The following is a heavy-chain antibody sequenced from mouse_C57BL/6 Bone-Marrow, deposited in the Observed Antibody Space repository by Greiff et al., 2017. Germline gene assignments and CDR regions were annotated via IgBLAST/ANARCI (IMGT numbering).Heavy chain of an antibody. D-gene: IGHD2-4*01. CDR2: IRSKSNNYAT. V-gene: IGHV10-1*01. CDR1: GFSFNTYA. CDR3: VRHDDYVWYFDV. J-gene: IGHJ1*03. Sequence: EVKLMESGGGLVQPKGSLKLSCAASGFSFNTYAMNWVRQAPGKGLEWVARIRSKSNNYATYYADSVKDRFTISRDDSESMLYLQMNNLKTEDTAIYDCVRHDDYVWYFDVWGTGTTVTVSS.